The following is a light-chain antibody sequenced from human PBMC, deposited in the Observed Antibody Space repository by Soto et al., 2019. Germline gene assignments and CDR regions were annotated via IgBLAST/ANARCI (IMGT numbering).Light chain of an antibody. Sequence: DIQMTQSPSTLSASVGDIAIITCRASQTVRNWLAWFQQKPGEATKLLIYKASRLESGGSSRFRGSGYGTEFTLTISSVVPDDSATYFCQQYDASPLTFGQGTKLQMK. CDR1: QTVRNW. V-gene: IGKV1-5*03. J-gene: IGKJ2*01. CDR2: KAS. CDR3: QQYDASPLT.